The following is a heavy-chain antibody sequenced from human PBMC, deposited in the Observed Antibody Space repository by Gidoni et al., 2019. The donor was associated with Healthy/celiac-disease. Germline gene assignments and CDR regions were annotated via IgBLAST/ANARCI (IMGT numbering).Heavy chain of an antibody. D-gene: IGHD3-22*01. J-gene: IGHJ4*02. CDR1: GYTFTGSY. CDR3: ARGVESYYDSSGYYSDY. Sequence: QVQLVQPGAEVKKPGASVKVLCRTSGYTFTGSYIHWVRQAPGQGIEWMGWTNPNSGGTKYTQKFQGRVTMTRDTSISTASMQLSSLGSDDTAVYYCARGVESYYDSSGYYSDYWGQGTLVTVSS. CDR2: TNPNSGGT. V-gene: IGHV1-2*02.